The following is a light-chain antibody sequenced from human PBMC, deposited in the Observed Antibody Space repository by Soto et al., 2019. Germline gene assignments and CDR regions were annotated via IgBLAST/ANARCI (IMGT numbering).Light chain of an antibody. CDR3: LAWDDSLNGNL. V-gene: IGLV1-44*01. CDR1: SSNIESNT. CDR2: TND. J-gene: IGLJ1*01. Sequence: QSVLTQPPSASGTPGQRVTISCSGSSSNIESNTVYCYQQLPGMAPRLLIHTNDRRPSGVPDRFSGSKSGTSASLAISGLQSEDEADYYCLAWDDSLNGNLFGTGTKVTVL.